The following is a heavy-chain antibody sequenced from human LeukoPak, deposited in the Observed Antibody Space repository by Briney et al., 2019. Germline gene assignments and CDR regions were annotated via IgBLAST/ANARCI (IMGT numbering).Heavy chain of an antibody. Sequence: PSETLSLTCAVYGGSFSGYYWSWIRQPPGKGLEWIGEINHSGSTNYNPSLKSRVTISVDTSKNQFSLKLSSVTAADTAVYYCARGLGLYSSSWYILGYWGQGTLVTVSS. CDR3: ARGLGLYSSSWYILGY. V-gene: IGHV4-34*01. J-gene: IGHJ4*02. D-gene: IGHD6-13*01. CDR2: INHSGST. CDR1: GGSFSGYY.